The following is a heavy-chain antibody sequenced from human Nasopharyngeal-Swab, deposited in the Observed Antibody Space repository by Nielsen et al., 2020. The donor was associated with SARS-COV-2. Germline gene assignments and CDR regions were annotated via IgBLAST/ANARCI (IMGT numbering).Heavy chain of an antibody. CDR2: IKTKTDGGTT. J-gene: IGHJ6*02. CDR3: TTTMVRGIITPDYYYYALDV. D-gene: IGHD3-10*01. Sequence: GGSLRLSCAASGFTFSNAWMSWVRQAPGQGLEWVGRIKTKTDGGTTDYAAPVKGRFTISRDDSKNTLYLQMNSLKTEDTAVYYCTTTMVRGIITPDYYYYALDVWGQGTTVTVSS. CDR1: GFTFSNAW. V-gene: IGHV3-15*01.